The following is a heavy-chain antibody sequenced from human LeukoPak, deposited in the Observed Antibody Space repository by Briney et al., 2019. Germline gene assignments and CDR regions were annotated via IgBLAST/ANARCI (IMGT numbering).Heavy chain of an antibody. Sequence: QPGGSLRLSCAASGFTFSSYAMSWVRQAPGKGLEWVSAISGSGGSTYYADSVRGRFTISRDNSKNTLYLQMNSLRAEDTAVYYCANHGYSSSWCYFDYWGQGTLVTVSS. CDR3: ANHGYSSSWCYFDY. CDR2: ISGSGGST. CDR1: GFTFSSYA. D-gene: IGHD6-13*01. J-gene: IGHJ4*02. V-gene: IGHV3-23*01.